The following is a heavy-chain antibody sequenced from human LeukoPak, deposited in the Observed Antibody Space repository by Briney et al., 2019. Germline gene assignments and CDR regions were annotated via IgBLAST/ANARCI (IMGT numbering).Heavy chain of an antibody. Sequence: GASVKVSCKASGYTFTSYDINWVRQATGQGLEWMGWMNPNSGNTGYAQKFQGRVTMTRNTSISTAYMELSSLRSEDTAVYYCARAPTYYDFWSGYTDYYYYGMDVWGQGTTVTVSS. J-gene: IGHJ6*02. CDR1: GYTFTSYD. CDR2: MNPNSGNT. V-gene: IGHV1-8*01. CDR3: ARAPTYYDFWSGYTDYYYYGMDV. D-gene: IGHD3-3*01.